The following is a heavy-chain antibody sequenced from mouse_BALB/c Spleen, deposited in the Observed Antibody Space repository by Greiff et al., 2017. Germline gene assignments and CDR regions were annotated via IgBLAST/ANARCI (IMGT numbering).Heavy chain of an antibody. CDR3: ARHYRYEYFDV. CDR1: GYSITSGYY. CDR2: ISYDGSN. Sequence: EVKLQESGPGLVKPSQSLSLTCSVTGYSITSGYYWNWIRQFPGNKLEWMGYISYDGSNNYNPSLKNRISITRDTSKNQFFLKLNSVTTEDTATYYCARHYRYEYFDVWGAGTTVTVSA. D-gene: IGHD2-14*01. J-gene: IGHJ1*01. V-gene: IGHV3-6*02.